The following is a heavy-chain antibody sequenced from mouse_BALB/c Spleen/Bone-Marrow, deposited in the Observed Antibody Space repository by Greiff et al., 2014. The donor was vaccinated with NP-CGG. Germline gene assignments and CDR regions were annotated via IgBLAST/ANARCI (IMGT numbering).Heavy chain of an antibody. J-gene: IGHJ4*01. CDR2: IWADGST. Sequence: QVQLKESGPGLVAPSQSLSISCTVSGFSLTSYGVHWVRQPPGKGLEWLGVIWADGSTNYNSAHMSRLSISKDNSKSQVFLKMNSLQTDDTAMYHCARITTATGAMDYWGQGTSVTVSS. D-gene: IGHD1-2*01. CDR1: GFSLTSYG. V-gene: IGHV2-9*02. CDR3: ARITTATGAMDY.